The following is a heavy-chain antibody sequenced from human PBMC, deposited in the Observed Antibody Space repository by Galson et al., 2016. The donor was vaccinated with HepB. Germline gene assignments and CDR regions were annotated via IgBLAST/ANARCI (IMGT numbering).Heavy chain of an antibody. J-gene: IGHJ4*02. CDR1: GFTFRNYA. CDR2: VSGSGDNT. Sequence: SLRLSCAASGFTFRNYAMNWVRQAPGKGLELVSVVSGSGDNTYYADSVKGRLTISRDNSNNTLFLQMNSLRVEDTAVYYCAKGRSAIAAAGLNYWGQGTLVTVSS. V-gene: IGHV3-23*01. CDR3: AKGRSAIAAAGLNY. D-gene: IGHD6-13*01.